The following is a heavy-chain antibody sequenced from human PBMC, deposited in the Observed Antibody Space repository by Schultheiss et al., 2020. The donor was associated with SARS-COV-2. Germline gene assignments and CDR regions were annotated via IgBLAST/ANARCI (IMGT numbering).Heavy chain of an antibody. CDR2: ISGSGGST. V-gene: IGHV3-23*01. CDR1: GFTFSSKS. J-gene: IGHJ4*02. Sequence: GGSLRLSCAASGFTFSSKSMNWVRQAPGKGLEWVSAISGSGGSTYYADSVKGRFTISRDNSKNTLYLQVNSLRAEDTAVYYCAKNEADILTDYDYWGQGTLVTVSS. D-gene: IGHD3-9*01. CDR3: AKNEADILTDYDY.